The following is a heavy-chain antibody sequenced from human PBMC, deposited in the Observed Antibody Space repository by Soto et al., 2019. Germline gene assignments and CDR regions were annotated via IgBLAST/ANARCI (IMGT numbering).Heavy chain of an antibody. V-gene: IGHV4-30-2*01. Sequence: SETLSLTCAVSGGSISSGGYSWIWIRQPPGKGLEWIGYIYHSGSTYYNPSLKSRVTISVDRSKNQFSLKLSSVTAADTAVYYCARGISGWSPLYYFDYWGQGTLVTVSS. CDR1: GGSISSGGYS. D-gene: IGHD6-19*01. CDR2: IYHSGST. CDR3: ARGISGWSPLYYFDY. J-gene: IGHJ4*02.